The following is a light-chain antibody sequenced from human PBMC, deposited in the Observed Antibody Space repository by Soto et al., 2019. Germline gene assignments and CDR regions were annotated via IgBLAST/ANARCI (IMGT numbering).Light chain of an antibody. CDR3: MQALQAPS. CDR1: QSLLHSNGYNY. CDR2: LGS. Sequence: ESVMTQSPLSLSVTPGEPASISCRSSQSLLHSNGYNYLDWYLQKPGQSPQLLIYLGSFRAAGVPDRFSGSGSGTDFTTKSSRGEAAEVGVYYCMQALQAPSFGGGTKVEIK. V-gene: IGKV2-28*01. J-gene: IGKJ4*01.